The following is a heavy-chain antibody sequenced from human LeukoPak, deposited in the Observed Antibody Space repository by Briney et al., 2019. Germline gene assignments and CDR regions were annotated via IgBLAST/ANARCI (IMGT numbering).Heavy chain of an antibody. D-gene: IGHD4-23*01. J-gene: IGHJ4*02. V-gene: IGHV3-23*01. CDR2: ISGSGGST. CDR3: AKGMNYYGGNSDY. Sequence: GGSLRLSCAASGLTFSSYAMSWVRQPPGKGLEWVSAISGSGGSTYYADSVKGRFTISRDNSKNTLYLQMNSLRAEDTAVYYCAKGMNYYGGNSDYWGQGTLVTVSS. CDR1: GLTFSSYA.